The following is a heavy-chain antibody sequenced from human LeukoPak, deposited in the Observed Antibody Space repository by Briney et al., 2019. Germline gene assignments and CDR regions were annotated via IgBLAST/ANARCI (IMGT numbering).Heavy chain of an antibody. CDR2: ISAYNGNT. J-gene: IGHJ3*02. Sequence: GASVKVSCKASGYTFTSYGISWVRQAPGQGLEWMGWISAYNGNTNYAQKLQGRVTMTTDTSTSTAYMELRSLRSDDTAVYYCARGLSRYCSSTSYPNDAFDIWGQGTMVTVSS. CDR1: GYTFTSYG. CDR3: ARGLSRYCSSTSYPNDAFDI. D-gene: IGHD2-2*01. V-gene: IGHV1-18*01.